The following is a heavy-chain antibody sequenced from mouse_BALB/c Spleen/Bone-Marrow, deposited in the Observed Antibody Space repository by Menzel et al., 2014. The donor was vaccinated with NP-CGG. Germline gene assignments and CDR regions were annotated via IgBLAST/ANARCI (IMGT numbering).Heavy chain of an antibody. CDR3: ARSHFYGTYFDY. Sequence: EVHLVESGGGLVQPGGSRKLSCAASGFTFSNFGMHWFRQSPEKGLEWVAFVSTGSTIIYYADTVKGRFTISRDNPENTLFLQMTSLRSEDTAIYYCARSHFYGTYFDYWGQGTTLTVSS. J-gene: IGHJ2*01. CDR1: GFTFSNFG. V-gene: IGHV5-17*02. CDR2: VSTGSTII. D-gene: IGHD2-1*01.